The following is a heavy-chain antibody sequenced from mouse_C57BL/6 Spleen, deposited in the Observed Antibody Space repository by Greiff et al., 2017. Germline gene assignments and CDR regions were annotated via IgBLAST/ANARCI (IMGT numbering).Heavy chain of an antibody. D-gene: IGHD2-10*01. J-gene: IGHJ4*01. CDR2: IDPETGGT. Sequence: QVQLQQSGAELVRPGASVTLSCKASGYTFTDYEMHWVKQTPVHGLEWIGAIDPETGGTAYNQKFKGKAILTADKSSSTTYMELRSMTSEDSAVYYCTRGGGPTHYYDMDYWGKGTSVTVSS. V-gene: IGHV1-15*01. CDR1: GYTFTDYE. CDR3: TRGGGPTHYYDMDY.